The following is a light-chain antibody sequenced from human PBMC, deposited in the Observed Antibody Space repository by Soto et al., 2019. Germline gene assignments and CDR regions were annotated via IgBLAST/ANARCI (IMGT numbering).Light chain of an antibody. J-gene: IGKJ2*01. Sequence: EIVLTQSPGTLSLSPGERATLSCRASQSVNSSSITWYQQKPGQAPRLLIYGASTRATGIPDRFSGSGSGTDFSLTISRLEPEDFAVYYCLQFDNSPLYTFGQGTKVEIK. CDR2: GAS. V-gene: IGKV3-20*01. CDR1: QSVNSSS. CDR3: LQFDNSPLYT.